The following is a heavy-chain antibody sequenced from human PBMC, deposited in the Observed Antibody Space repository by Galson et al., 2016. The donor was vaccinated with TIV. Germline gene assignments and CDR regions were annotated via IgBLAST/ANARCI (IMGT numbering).Heavy chain of an antibody. V-gene: IGHV1-2*06. J-gene: IGHJ3*01. CDR1: GYSFNAYF. Sequence: SVKVSCKASGYSFNAYFIHWVRQAPGQGLEWMGRINPTSGATNYAQNFQGRVTVTRDTSISTAYMELSRLRSDDTAVFYCARASYYDSTAYSFDVWGQGTMVTVSS. CDR2: INPTSGAT. D-gene: IGHD3-22*01. CDR3: ARASYYDSTAYSFDV.